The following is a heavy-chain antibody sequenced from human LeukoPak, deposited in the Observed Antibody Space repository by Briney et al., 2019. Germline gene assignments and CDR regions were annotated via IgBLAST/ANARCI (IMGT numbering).Heavy chain of an antibody. CDR1: GGSFSAYY. V-gene: IGHV4-34*01. D-gene: IGHD4-17*01. J-gene: IGHJ6*03. CDR2: INHSGST. CDR3: ARDYGDYVHYYMDV. Sequence: SETLSLTCAVYGGSFSAYYWSWIRQPPGKGLEWIGEINHSGSTNYNPSLKSRVTISVDTSKNQFSLKLTPVTAAATAVYYCARDYGDYVHYYMDVWGKGTTVTVSS.